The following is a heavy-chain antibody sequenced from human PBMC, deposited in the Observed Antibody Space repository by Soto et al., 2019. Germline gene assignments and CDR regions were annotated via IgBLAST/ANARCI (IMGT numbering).Heavy chain of an antibody. CDR2: ISGSGGST. Sequence: GGSLRLSCAASGFTFSSYAMSWVRQAPGKGLEWVSAISGSGGSTYYAPSVKGRFTISTDNSKNTLYLQMNSLRAEDTAVYYCAKSDNYHDAFDIWGQGTMVTVSS. D-gene: IGHD2-15*01. CDR1: GFTFSSYA. CDR3: AKSDNYHDAFDI. J-gene: IGHJ3*02. V-gene: IGHV3-23*01.